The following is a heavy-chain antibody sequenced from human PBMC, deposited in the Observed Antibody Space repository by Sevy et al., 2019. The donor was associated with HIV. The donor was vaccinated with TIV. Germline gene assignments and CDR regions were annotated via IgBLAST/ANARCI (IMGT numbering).Heavy chain of an antibody. V-gene: IGHV1-69*13. CDR2: IIPIFGTA. Sequence: ASVKVSCKASGGTFSSYAISWVRQAPGQGLEWMGGIIPIFGTANYAQKFQGRVTITADESTSTAYMELSSLRSEDTAVYYCARRYGSGSNNWFDPWGQGTLVTVSS. J-gene: IGHJ5*02. CDR1: GGTFSSYA. CDR3: ARRYGSGSNNWFDP. D-gene: IGHD3-10*01.